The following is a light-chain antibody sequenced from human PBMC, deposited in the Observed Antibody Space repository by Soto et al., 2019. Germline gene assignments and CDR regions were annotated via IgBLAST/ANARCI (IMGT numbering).Light chain of an antibody. J-gene: IGKJ5*01. CDR3: QQFNNYPNT. CDR2: SAS. CDR1: RDIRNY. Sequence: IQLTQSPSSLSASVGDRVTITCRAGRDIRNYLAWYQQRPGKAPKLLIFSASTLQGGVPSRFSASGSGTDFSLTIGSLQPEDAATYYCQQFNNYPNTFGQGTRLEI. V-gene: IGKV1-9*01.